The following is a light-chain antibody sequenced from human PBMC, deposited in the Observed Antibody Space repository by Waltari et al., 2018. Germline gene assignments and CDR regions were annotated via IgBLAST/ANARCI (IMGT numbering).Light chain of an antibody. CDR2: KIS. V-gene: IGKV2-30*01. Sequence: DVVMTQSPLSLPVTLGQPASISCRASQSLVFSGGETYLNWFHPRPGQSPRRLIYKISNRDSGVPDRFSGSGSATDFTLIISRVEAEDVGVYYCMQGTHWPPTFGQGTKVEIK. CDR3: MQGTHWPPT. J-gene: IGKJ1*01. CDR1: QSLVFSGGETY.